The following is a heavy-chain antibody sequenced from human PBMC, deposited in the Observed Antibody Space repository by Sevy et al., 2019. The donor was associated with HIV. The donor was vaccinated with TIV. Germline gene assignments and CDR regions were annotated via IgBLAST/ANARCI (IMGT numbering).Heavy chain of an antibody. Sequence: GGSLRLSCAASGFTFSTYSMHWVRQAPGKGLEWVSYISKSSRNIYYADSVKGRFTISRDNAKNSLYLQMNSLRAEDTGVYYCAREILVIPYYYYAMDVWGQRTTVTVSS. J-gene: IGHJ6*02. D-gene: IGHD3-9*01. CDR3: AREILVIPYYYYAMDV. CDR1: GFTFSTYS. V-gene: IGHV3-48*01. CDR2: ISKSSRNI.